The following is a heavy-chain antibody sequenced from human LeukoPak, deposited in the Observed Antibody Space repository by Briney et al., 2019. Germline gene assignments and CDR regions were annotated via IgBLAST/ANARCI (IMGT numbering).Heavy chain of an antibody. J-gene: IGHJ4*02. CDR3: TRGGDSGYAFDY. CDR1: GFTFSSYA. CDR2: IRSKAYGGTT. Sequence: GGSLRLSCAASGFTFSSYAMSWVRQAPGKGLEWVGFIRSKAYGGTTEYAASVKGRFTISRDDSKSIAYLQMNSLKTEDTAVYYCTRGGDSGYAFDYWGQGTLVTVSS. V-gene: IGHV3-49*04. D-gene: IGHD5-12*01.